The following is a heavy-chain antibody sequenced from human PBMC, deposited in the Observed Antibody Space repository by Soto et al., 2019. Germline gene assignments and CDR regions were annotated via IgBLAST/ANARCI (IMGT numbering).Heavy chain of an antibody. CDR3: AKGTTYYYDSSGYSDWFDP. Sequence: PGGSTRLGRAASGVRFSRYGMAGACKDQGKGLEWVAVISYDGSNKYYADSVKGRFTISRDNSKNTLYLQMNSLRAEDTAVYYCAKGTTYYYDSSGYSDWFDPWGQGTLVTVSS. CDR2: ISYDGSNK. CDR1: GVRFSRYG. V-gene: IGHV3-30*18. D-gene: IGHD3-22*01. J-gene: IGHJ5*02.